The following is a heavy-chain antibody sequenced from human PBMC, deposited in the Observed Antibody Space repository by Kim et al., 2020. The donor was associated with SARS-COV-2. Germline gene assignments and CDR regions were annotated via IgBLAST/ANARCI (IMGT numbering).Heavy chain of an antibody. D-gene: IGHD3-22*01. CDR3: ARAPTYYYDSSGYLFDY. J-gene: IGHJ4*02. V-gene: IGHV3-11*05. Sequence: VKGRFTISRDNAKNSLYLQMNSLRAEDTAVYYCARAPTYYYDSSGYLFDYWGQGTLVTVSS.